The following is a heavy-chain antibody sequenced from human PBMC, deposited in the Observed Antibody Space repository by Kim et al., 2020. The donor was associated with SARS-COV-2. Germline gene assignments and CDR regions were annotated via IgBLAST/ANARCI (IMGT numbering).Heavy chain of an antibody. Sequence: GGSLRLSCAASGFTFTTYAMNWVRQAPGKGLEWVSGISATGHVTEYVDSVEGRFTVSRDNSKNTLYLQMNSLRADDTAVYHCAGSEYGRGWTPWGPGTLVTVSS. V-gene: IGHV3-23*01. D-gene: IGHD1-26*01. CDR3: AGSEYGRGWTP. J-gene: IGHJ5*02. CDR2: ISATGHVT. CDR1: GFTFTTYA.